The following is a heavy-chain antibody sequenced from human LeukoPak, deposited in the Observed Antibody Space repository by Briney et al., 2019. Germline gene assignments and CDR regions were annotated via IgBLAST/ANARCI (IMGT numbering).Heavy chain of an antibody. Sequence: ASVKVSCKASGYTFTGYYMHWVRQAPGQGLEWMGWINPNSGGTNYAQKFQGWVTMTRDTSISTAYMELSRLRSDDTAVYYCARGPFIAAAGGQTIRFDYWGQGTLVTVSS. D-gene: IGHD6-13*01. CDR3: ARGPFIAAAGGQTIRFDY. V-gene: IGHV1-2*04. J-gene: IGHJ4*02. CDR1: GYTFTGYY. CDR2: INPNSGGT.